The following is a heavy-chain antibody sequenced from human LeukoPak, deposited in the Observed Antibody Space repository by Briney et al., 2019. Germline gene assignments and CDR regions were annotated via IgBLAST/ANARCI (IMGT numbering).Heavy chain of an antibody. CDR3: ARAGDSSGYSDY. J-gene: IGHJ4*02. CDR1: GGSFSGYY. CDR2: VNHSGST. D-gene: IGHD3-22*01. V-gene: IGHV4-34*01. Sequence: KPSETLSLTCAVYGGSFSGYYWSGIRQPPGKGLEWIGEVNHSGSTNYNPSLKSRVTISVDTSRNQFSLKLSSVTAADTAMYHCARAGDSSGYSDYWGQGTLVTVSS.